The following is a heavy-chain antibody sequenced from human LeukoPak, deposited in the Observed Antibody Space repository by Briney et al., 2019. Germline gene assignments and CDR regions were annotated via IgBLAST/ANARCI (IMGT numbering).Heavy chain of an antibody. Sequence: GGSLRLSCAASGFTFSSYAMHWVRQAPGKGLEWVAVISYEGSNKYCADSVKGRFTISRDNSENTLYLQMNSLRAEDTAVYYCARVPGIYCSSTSCYKLQLDYWGQGTLVTVSS. J-gene: IGHJ4*02. CDR3: ARVPGIYCSSTSCYKLQLDY. D-gene: IGHD2-2*02. CDR1: GFTFSSYA. V-gene: IGHV3-30-3*01. CDR2: ISYEGSNK.